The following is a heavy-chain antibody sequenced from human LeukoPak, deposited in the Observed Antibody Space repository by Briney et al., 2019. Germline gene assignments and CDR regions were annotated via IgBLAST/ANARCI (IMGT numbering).Heavy chain of an antibody. CDR1: GGSFSGYY. D-gene: IGHD5-12*01. V-gene: IGHV4-34*01. CDR2: INHSGST. Sequence: KPSETLSLTCAAYGGSFSGYYWSWIRQPPGKGLEWIGEINHSGSTNYNPSLKSRVTISLDTSKNQFSLKLTSVTAADTAVYFCARQRGSSSAYIDLWGRGTPVTVSP. J-gene: IGHJ4*02. CDR3: ARQRGSSSAYIDL.